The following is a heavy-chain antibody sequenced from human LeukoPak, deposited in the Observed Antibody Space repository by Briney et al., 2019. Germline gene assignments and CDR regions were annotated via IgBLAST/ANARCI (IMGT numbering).Heavy chain of an antibody. D-gene: IGHD5-18*01. Sequence: GGSLRLSCAASGFTFDDYTMHWVRQAPGKGLEWVSLISWDGGSTYYADSVKGRFTISRDNSKNSLYLQMNSLRTEDTALYYCAKDISEDTAVGYFDYWGQGTLVTVSS. CDR1: GFTFDDYT. J-gene: IGHJ4*02. CDR3: AKDISEDTAVGYFDY. V-gene: IGHV3-43*01. CDR2: ISWDGGST.